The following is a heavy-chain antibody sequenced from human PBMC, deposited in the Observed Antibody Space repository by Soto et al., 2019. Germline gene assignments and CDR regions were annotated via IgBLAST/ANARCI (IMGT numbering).Heavy chain of an antibody. CDR3: ARDLWFGELFY. J-gene: IGHJ4*02. V-gene: IGHV1-24*01. D-gene: IGHD3-10*01. CDR1: GYTLTELS. Sequence: ASVKVSCKVSGYTLTELSMHWVRQAPGKGLEWMGGFDPDDGDTIYAQKFQGRVTMTEDTSTSTAYMELSSLRSDDTAVYYCARDLWFGELFYWGQGTLVTVSS. CDR2: FDPDDGDT.